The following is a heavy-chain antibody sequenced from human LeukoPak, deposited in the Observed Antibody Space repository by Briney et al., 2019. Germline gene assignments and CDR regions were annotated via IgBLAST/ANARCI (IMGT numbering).Heavy chain of an antibody. CDR3: ARVPEYMDILIAYSPTPDY. V-gene: IGHV1-69*05. D-gene: IGHD3-9*01. CDR1: GGTFSSYA. Sequence: GASVKVSCKASGGTFSSYAISWVRQAPGQGLEWMGGIIPIFGTANYAQKFQGRVTITTDESTSTAYMELSSLRAEDTAVYYCARVPEYMDILIAYSPTPDYWGQGTLVTVSS. J-gene: IGHJ4*02. CDR2: IIPIFGTA.